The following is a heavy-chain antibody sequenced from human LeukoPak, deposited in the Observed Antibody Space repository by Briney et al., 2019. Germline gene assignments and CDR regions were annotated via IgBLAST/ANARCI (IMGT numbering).Heavy chain of an antibody. V-gene: IGHV3-21*01. J-gene: IGHJ4*02. D-gene: IGHD3-10*01. CDR3: AIDGLLYFGELDF. Sequence: GGSLRLSCAASGFTFNNYSMNWVRQAPGKGLEWVSSIRSDSSYIYYADSVKGRFTISRDNAKSSLHLQMNSLRAEDTAVYYCAIDGLLYFGELDFWGQGTLVTVSS. CDR1: GFTFNNYS. CDR2: IRSDSSYI.